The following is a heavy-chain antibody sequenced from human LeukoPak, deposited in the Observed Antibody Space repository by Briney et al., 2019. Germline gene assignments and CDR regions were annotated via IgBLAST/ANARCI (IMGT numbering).Heavy chain of an antibody. J-gene: IGHJ4*02. CDR3: ARLNDSSGYYLLYFDY. CDR2: IYYSGST. CDR1: GGSISSSSYY. V-gene: IGHV4-39*01. D-gene: IGHD3-22*01. Sequence: SETLSLTCTVSGGSISSSSYYWGWIRQPPGKGLEWIGSIYYSGSTYYNPSLKSRVTISVDTSKNQFSLKLSSVTAADTAVYYCARLNDSSGYYLLYFDYWGQGTLVTVSS.